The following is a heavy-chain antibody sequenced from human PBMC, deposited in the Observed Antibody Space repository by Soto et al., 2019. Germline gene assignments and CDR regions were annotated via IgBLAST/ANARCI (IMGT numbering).Heavy chain of an antibody. CDR3: ARWRSSGWYGY. J-gene: IGHJ4*02. V-gene: IGHV4-34*01. Sequence: QVQLQQWGAGLLKPSETLSLTCAVYGGSFSGYYWSWIRQPPGKGLEWIGEINHSGSINYNPSLKSRVTISVDTSKNQFSLKLSSVTAADTAVYYCARWRSSGWYGYWGQGTLVTVSS. CDR2: INHSGSI. D-gene: IGHD6-19*01. CDR1: GGSFSGYY.